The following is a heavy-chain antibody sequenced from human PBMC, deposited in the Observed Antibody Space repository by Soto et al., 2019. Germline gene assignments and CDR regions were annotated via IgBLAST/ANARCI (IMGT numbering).Heavy chain of an antibody. CDR2: ISGSGGST. J-gene: IGHJ3*02. V-gene: IGHV3-23*01. Sequence: TGGSLRLSCAASGFTFSSYAMSWVRQAPGKGLEWVSAISGSGGSTYYADSVKGRFTISRDNSKNTLYLQMNSPRAEDTAVYYCARSCGGDCYTDAFDIWGQGTMVTVSS. CDR3: ARSCGGDCYTDAFDI. D-gene: IGHD2-21*01. CDR1: GFTFSSYA.